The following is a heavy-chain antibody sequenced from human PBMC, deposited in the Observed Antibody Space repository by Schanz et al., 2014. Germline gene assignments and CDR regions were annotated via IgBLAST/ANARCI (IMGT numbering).Heavy chain of an antibody. J-gene: IGHJ4*02. Sequence: EVQLVESGGGLVQPGGSLRLSCTASGFTFTNYAMNWVRQAPGKGLEWVANIKEDGSVKDYVDSVKGRFTISRDNAKSSLYLQMNSLRVEDTAVYYCAASSGWHPSTDYWGQGTLVTVSS. V-gene: IGHV3-7*05. CDR1: GFTFTNYA. D-gene: IGHD6-19*01. CDR3: AASSGWHPSTDY. CDR2: IKEDGSVK.